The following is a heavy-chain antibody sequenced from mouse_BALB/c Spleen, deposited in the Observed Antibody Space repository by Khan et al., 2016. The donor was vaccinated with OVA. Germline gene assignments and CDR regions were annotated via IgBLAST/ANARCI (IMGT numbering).Heavy chain of an antibody. Sequence: VQLKQSGAELAKPGASVKMSCKASGYTFTSYWMHWVKQRPGQGLEWIGYINPSTDYTDYNQKLKDKATLTVDKSSSTAYMQLTSLTSEDSAVYYCVNHGSSSAWFTYWGQGTLVTVSA. CDR1: GYTFTSYW. D-gene: IGHD1-1*01. V-gene: IGHV1-7*01. J-gene: IGHJ3*01. CDR3: VNHGSSSAWFTY. CDR2: INPSTDYT.